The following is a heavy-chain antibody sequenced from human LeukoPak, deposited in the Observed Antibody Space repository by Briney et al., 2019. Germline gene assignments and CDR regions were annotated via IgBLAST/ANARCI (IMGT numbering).Heavy chain of an antibody. D-gene: IGHD6-13*01. CDR3: ARLVVTDSSTPLDY. V-gene: IGHV4-34*01. CDR2: INHSGST. Sequence: SETLSLTCAVYGGSFSGYYWSWVRQPPGKGGGWVGEINHSGSTNYNPSLKSRVTISVDTSKNQFSLKLSSVTAADTAVYYCARLVVTDSSTPLDYWGQGTLVTVSS. J-gene: IGHJ4*02. CDR1: GGSFSGYY.